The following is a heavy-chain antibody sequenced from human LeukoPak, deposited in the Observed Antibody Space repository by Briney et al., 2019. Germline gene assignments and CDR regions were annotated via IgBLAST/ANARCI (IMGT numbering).Heavy chain of an antibody. J-gene: IGHJ4*02. CDR1: RGSISSYY. CDR2: IYYSGSP. V-gene: IGHV4-59*01. D-gene: IGHD5-12*01. Sequence: SETLSLTCTVSRGSISSYYWSWIRRPPGKGLEWIGNIYYSGSPNYNPSLQSRVTMSVDTSKNQFSLRLSSVTAADTAVYYCARGYSATYGRFDYWGQGTLVTVSS. CDR3: ARGYSATYGRFDY.